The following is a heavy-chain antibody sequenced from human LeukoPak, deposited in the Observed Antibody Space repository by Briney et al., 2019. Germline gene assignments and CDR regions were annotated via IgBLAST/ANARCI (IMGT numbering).Heavy chain of an antibody. Sequence: SETLSLTWTVSGGSISSYYWSWIRQPPGKGLEWIGYIYTSGSTKYNPSLRSRVTISVDTSKNQFSLKLSSVTAADTAVYYCARREWELPYAFDIWGQGTMVTVSS. D-gene: IGHD1-26*01. J-gene: IGHJ3*02. V-gene: IGHV4-4*09. CDR3: ARREWELPYAFDI. CDR1: GGSISSYY. CDR2: IYTSGST.